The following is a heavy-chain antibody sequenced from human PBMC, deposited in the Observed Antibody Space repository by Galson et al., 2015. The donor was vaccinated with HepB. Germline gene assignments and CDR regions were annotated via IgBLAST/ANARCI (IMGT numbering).Heavy chain of an antibody. CDR3: ANAQSSDYYDSSGSGGY. CDR1: GYTFTSYA. V-gene: IGHV1-3*01. D-gene: IGHD3-22*01. Sequence: SVKVSCKASGYTFTSYAIHWVRQAPGQRLEWMGWINAGNGNTVYSQKFQDRVTITRDTSATIVYMELSSLRAEDTAVYYCANAQSSDYYDSSGSGGYWGQGTLVTVSS. CDR2: INAGNGNT. J-gene: IGHJ4*02.